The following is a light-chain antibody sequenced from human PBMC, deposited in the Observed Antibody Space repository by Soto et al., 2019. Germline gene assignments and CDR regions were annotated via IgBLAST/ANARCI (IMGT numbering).Light chain of an antibody. CDR1: SSDVGSRDL. V-gene: IGLV2-23*02. CDR2: EVT. CDR3: CSDAGSSTGV. J-gene: IGLJ3*02. Sequence: QSVLTQPASVTGSPGQSITISCTGTSSDVGSRDLVSWYQQHSGKAPKLIIYEVTKPPSGVSNRFSRSKSGNTASLTISGLQAGDEADYYCCSDAGSSTGVFGGGTKLTVL.